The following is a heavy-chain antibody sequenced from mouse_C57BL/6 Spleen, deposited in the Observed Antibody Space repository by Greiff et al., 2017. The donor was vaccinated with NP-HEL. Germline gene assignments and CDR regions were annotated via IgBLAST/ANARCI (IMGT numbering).Heavy chain of an antibody. V-gene: IGHV14-4*01. Sequence: VQLKQSGAELVRPGASVKLSCTASGFNIKDDYMHWVKQRPEQGLEWIGWIDPENGDTEYASKFQGKATITADTSSNTAYLQLSSLTSEDTAVYYCTRGYDVNYWGQGTTLTVSS. J-gene: IGHJ2*01. CDR2: IDPENGDT. D-gene: IGHD2-2*01. CDR1: GFNIKDDY. CDR3: TRGYDVNY.